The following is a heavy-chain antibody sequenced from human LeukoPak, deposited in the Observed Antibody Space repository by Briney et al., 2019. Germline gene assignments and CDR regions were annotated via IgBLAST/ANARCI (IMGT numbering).Heavy chain of an antibody. Sequence: GGSLRLSCAASGFTFSSYEMNWVRQAPGKGLEWVSYISSSGSTIYYADSAKGRFTISRDNAKNSLYLQMNSLRAEDTAVYYCARRDRGWYYFDYWGQGTLVTVSS. J-gene: IGHJ4*02. V-gene: IGHV3-48*03. CDR2: ISSSGSTI. CDR1: GFTFSSYE. CDR3: ARRDRGWYYFDY. D-gene: IGHD6-19*01.